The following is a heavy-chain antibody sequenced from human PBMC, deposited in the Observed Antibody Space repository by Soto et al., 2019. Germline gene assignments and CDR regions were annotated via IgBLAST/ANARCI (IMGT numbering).Heavy chain of an antibody. V-gene: IGHV3-7*01. CDR1: GFAFSAYY. CDR3: AREKRANGYFDY. Sequence: EVQLVESGGGVVQPGGSLRLSCAASGFAFSAYYMTWVRQAPGKGLEWVANIKKDGSEKYYAGSVNGRFIISRDDAKNLLFLQMTSLRVEDTAVYYCAREKRANGYFDYWGQGTTVTVSA. D-gene: IGHD6-25*01. J-gene: IGHJ4*02. CDR2: IKKDGSEK.